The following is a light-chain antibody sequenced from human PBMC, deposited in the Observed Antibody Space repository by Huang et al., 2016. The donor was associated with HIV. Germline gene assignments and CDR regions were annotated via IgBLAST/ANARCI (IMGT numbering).Light chain of an antibody. CDR3: QQYNKWPT. J-gene: IGKJ2*01. V-gene: IGKV3-15*01. CDR1: QNIAGN. Sequence: EIVMTQSPATLSVSPGERATLSGRASQNIAGNLAWYQQKPGQAPRLLIYVASTRATGIPARFSGSGSGTEFTLTISSLQSEDFAVYYCQQYNKWPTFGQGTKLEIK. CDR2: VAS.